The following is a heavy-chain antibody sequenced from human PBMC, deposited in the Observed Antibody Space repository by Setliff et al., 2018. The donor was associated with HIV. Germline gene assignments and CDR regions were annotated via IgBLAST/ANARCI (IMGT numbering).Heavy chain of an antibody. J-gene: IGHJ4*02. CDR3: ARLRTAPAGRLYPPGY. CDR1: GGPIISSTFY. D-gene: IGHD6-13*01. CDR2: IYYTGST. Sequence: SETLSLTCAVSGGPIISSTFYWGWIRQPPGKGLEWIGTIYYTGSTYYNPSLKSRLTISVDTSKNQLSLRLTSVTATDTAVYYCARLRTAPAGRLYPPGYWGQGTLVTVSS. V-gene: IGHV4-39*01.